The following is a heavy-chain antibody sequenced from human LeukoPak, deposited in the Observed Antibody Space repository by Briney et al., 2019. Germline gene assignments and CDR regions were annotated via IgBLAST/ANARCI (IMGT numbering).Heavy chain of an antibody. J-gene: IGHJ6*02. V-gene: IGHV3-30-3*01. CDR1: GFTFSSYA. Sequence: PGGSLRLSCAASGFTFSSYAMHWVRQAPGKGLEWVAVISYDGSNKYYADSVKGRFTISRDNSKNTLYLQMNSLRAEDTAVYYCARMRGHYYGMDVWGQGTTVTVSS. CDR3: ARMRGHYYGMDV. CDR2: ISYDGSNK.